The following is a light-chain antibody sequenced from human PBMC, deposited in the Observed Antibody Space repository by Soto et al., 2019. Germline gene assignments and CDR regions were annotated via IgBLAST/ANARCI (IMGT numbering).Light chain of an antibody. Sequence: NFMLTQPHSVSXXPGKTVTISCTGSSGSIASNYVQWYQQRPGSAPTTVIYKDDQRPSGVPDRFSGSIDSSSNSASLTISGLKTEDGADYYCQSYDSSNHVVFGGGTKVTVL. CDR3: QSYDSSNHVV. J-gene: IGLJ2*01. V-gene: IGLV6-57*02. CDR1: SGSIASNY. CDR2: KDD.